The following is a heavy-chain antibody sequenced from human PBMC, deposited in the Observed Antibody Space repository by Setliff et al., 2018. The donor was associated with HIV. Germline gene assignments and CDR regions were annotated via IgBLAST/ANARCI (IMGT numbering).Heavy chain of an antibody. V-gene: IGHV4-39*07. CDR3: ARVYDSTGYYFDF. J-gene: IGHJ4*02. Sequence: SATLSLTCTVSGASISSSSYHWGWIRQPPGKGPEWSGYIYYSGHTFYNPSLRSRVTISVDTSKKQFSLKVTSVTAADTAVYYCARVYDSTGYYFDFWGQGTLVTVSS. D-gene: IGHD3-22*01. CDR2: IYYSGHT. CDR1: GASISSSSYH.